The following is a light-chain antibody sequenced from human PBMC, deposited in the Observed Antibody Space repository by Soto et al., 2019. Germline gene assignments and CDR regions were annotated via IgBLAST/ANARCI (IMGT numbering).Light chain of an antibody. Sequence: QSVLTQPPSVSGAPGQRLTISCSGSSSNIGAGYDVHWYHRLPGRAPKLLIYGNTNRPSGVPDRFSGSKSGTSASLAITGLQAADEADYYCQSYDSSLSGWVFGGGTKLTVL. CDR1: SSNIGAGYD. J-gene: IGLJ3*02. CDR2: GNT. V-gene: IGLV1-40*01. CDR3: QSYDSSLSGWV.